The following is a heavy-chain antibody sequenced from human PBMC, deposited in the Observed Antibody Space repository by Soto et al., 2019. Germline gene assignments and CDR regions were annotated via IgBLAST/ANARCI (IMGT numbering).Heavy chain of an antibody. CDR2: INPNSGGT. CDR3: ARERNAVPADN. CDR1: GYTFTGCY. Sequence: ASVKVSCKASGYTFTGCYMHCVRQAPGQGLEWMGWINPNSGGTNYAQKFQGRVTMTRDTSISTAYMELSRLRSDDTAVYYCARERNAVPADNWGQGTLVTVSS. D-gene: IGHD2-2*01. J-gene: IGHJ4*02. V-gene: IGHV1-2*02.